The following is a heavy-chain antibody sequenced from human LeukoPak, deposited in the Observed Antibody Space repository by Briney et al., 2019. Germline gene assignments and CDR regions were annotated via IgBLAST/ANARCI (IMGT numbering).Heavy chain of an antibody. J-gene: IGHJ4*02. CDR3: ARHPQGLRYFDN. Sequence: PSETLSLTCTVSGGYIGSYYWSWIRQAAGKGLEWIGRIHTSENTDYNPSLKSRVTMSVDMSTSQFSLRLTSVTAADTAVYYCARHPQGLRYFDNWGQGTLVIVSS. CDR2: IHTSENT. V-gene: IGHV4-4*07. CDR1: GGYIGSYY.